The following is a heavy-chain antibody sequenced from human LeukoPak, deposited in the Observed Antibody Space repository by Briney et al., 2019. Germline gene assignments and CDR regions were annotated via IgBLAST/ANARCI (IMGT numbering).Heavy chain of an antibody. V-gene: IGHV4-34*01. CDR3: ARVFYYGSGSHDY. CDR1: GFTFSNYW. CDR2: INHSGST. Sequence: GSLRLSCAASGFTFSNYWMHWVRQPPGKGLEWIGEINHSGSTNYNPSLKSRVTISVDTSKNQFSLKLSSVTAAVTAVYYCARVFYYGSGSHDYWGQGTLVTVSS. J-gene: IGHJ4*02. D-gene: IGHD3-10*01.